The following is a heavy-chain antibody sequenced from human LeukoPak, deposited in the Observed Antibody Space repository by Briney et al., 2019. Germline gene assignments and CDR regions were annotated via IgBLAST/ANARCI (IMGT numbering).Heavy chain of an antibody. V-gene: IGHV3-74*03. D-gene: IGHD2-15*01. Sequence: GGSLRLSCAASGFTFSSYWMHWVRQAPGKGLVWVSRVTTDGSSTTYANSVKGRFTISRDNAKNTLYLQMNSLRAEDTAVYYCARVGYCSGGSCYSPNHYYGMDVWGQGTTVTVSS. J-gene: IGHJ6*02. CDR1: GFTFSSYW. CDR2: VTTDGSST. CDR3: ARVGYCSGGSCYSPNHYYGMDV.